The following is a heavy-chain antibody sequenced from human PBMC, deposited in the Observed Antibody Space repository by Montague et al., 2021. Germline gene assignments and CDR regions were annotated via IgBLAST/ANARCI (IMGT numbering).Heavy chain of an antibody. CDR3: ARERDRYYYMDI. Sequence: SETLSLTCTVSRSLINSDYYWGWIRQPLGKGLEWMGSVSHGGRTYYNPSLKSRVTISVDTSNNHFSLKLSPVTAADTAMYYCARERDRYYYMDIWGKGTTIPVSS. CDR1: RSLINSDYY. CDR2: VSHGGRT. J-gene: IGHJ6*03. V-gene: IGHV4-38-2*02.